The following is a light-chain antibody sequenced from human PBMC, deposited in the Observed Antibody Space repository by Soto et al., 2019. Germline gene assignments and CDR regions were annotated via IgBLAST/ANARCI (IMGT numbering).Light chain of an antibody. CDR2: DAS. V-gene: IGKV3-11*01. J-gene: IGKJ5*01. Sequence: DIVLTQSPATLSLSPGERATLSCRASQSVGSYLAWYQQKPGQAPRPLIYDASNRATGIPARFSGSGSGTDFTLTISSLEPEDFAVYYCQQRSNWPTITFGQGTRLE. CDR3: QQRSNWPTIT. CDR1: QSVGSY.